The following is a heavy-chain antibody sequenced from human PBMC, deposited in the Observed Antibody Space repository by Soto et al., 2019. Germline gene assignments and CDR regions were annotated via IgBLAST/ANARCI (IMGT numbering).Heavy chain of an antibody. CDR3: AREYSNSGYYYGMDV. CDR1: GFTFSSYD. J-gene: IGHJ6*04. V-gene: IGHV3-13*01. D-gene: IGHD4-4*01. CDR2: IGNAGDT. Sequence: EVQLVESGGGWVQPGGSLRLSCAASGFTFSSYDMHWVRQATGKGLEWVSAIGNAGDTYYPGSVKGRFTISRENAKNSLYLQMNSLRAEDTALYYCAREYSNSGYYYGMDVWGKGTTVTVSS.